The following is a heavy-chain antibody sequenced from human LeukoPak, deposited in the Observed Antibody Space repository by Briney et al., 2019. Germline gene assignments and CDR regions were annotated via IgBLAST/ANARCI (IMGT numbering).Heavy chain of an antibody. CDR2: INPNSGGT. Sequence: ASVKVSCKASGYTFTGYYMHWVRQAPGQGLEWMGWINPNSGGTNYAQKFQGRVTMTRDTSISTAYMELSRLRSDDTAVYYCARAREAWYSSSWYGYWGQGTLVTVSS. V-gene: IGHV1-2*02. J-gene: IGHJ4*02. CDR1: GYTFTGYY. D-gene: IGHD6-13*01. CDR3: ARAREAWYSSSWYGY.